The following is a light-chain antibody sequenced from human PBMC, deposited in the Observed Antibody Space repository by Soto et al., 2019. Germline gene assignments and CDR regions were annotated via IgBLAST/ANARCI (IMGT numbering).Light chain of an antibody. CDR2: DAS. CDR1: QSVSNN. Sequence: ENVLTQSPGTLSLSPGERATLSCRASQSVSNNYLAWYQQKPGQAPRLLIYDASNRATGIPARFSGSGSGTEFTLTISSLQSEDFAVYYCQQYNNWWTFGQGTKV. CDR3: QQYNNWWT. J-gene: IGKJ1*01. V-gene: IGKV3D-15*01.